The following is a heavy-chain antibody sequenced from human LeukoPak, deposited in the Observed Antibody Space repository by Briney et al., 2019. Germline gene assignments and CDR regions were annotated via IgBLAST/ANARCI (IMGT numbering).Heavy chain of an antibody. CDR1: GFTFSNAW. CDR2: IKSKVDLGTT. CDR3: TAEWGVGTSFTYYLDY. J-gene: IGHJ4*02. Sequence: GGSLRLSCAASGFTFSNAWMSWVRQAPGKGLEWVGRIKSKVDLGTTDYAAPVKGRFTISRDDSKKTLYLQMNSLKTEDTAVYYCTAEWGVGTSFTYYLDYWGQGTLVTVSS. D-gene: IGHD2/OR15-2a*01. V-gene: IGHV3-15*01.